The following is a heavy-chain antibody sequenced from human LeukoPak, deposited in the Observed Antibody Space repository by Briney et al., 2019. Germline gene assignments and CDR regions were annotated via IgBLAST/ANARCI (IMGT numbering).Heavy chain of an antibody. D-gene: IGHD5-18*01. CDR2: INPNSGGT. J-gene: IGHJ4*02. Sequence: ASVKVSCKASGYTFTGYYMHWVRQAPGQGLEWMGRINPNSGGTNYAQKFQGRVTMTRDTSISTAYMELGRPRSDDTAVYYCARGQVFRSDTAMVTQDYWGQGTLVTVSS. CDR3: ARGQVFRSDTAMVTQDY. V-gene: IGHV1-2*06. CDR1: GYTFTGYY.